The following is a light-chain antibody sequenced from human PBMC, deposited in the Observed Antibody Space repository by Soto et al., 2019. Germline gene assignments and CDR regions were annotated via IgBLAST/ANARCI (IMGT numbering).Light chain of an antibody. CDR2: GNN. Sequence: QSVLTQPPSVSGAPGQRVTISCTGSSSNIGAGYDVHWYQQLPGTAPKLLIYGNNNRPSGVPDRFSGSKSGTSASLAITGLQAEDEGDYYCQSYDSSLSGVVFGGGTQLTVL. CDR1: SSNIGAGYD. CDR3: QSYDSSLSGVV. J-gene: IGLJ2*01. V-gene: IGLV1-40*01.